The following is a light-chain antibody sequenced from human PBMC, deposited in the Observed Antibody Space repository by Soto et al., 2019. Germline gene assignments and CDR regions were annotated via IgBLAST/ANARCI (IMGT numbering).Light chain of an antibody. CDR3: XSYDSSLSGYV. CDR2: GNX. CDR1: SSNIGAGYD. V-gene: IGLV1-40*01. J-gene: IGLJ1*01. Sequence: QSVLTQPPSVSGAPGQRVTISCTGSSSNIGAGYDVHWYQQLPGTAPKXXXXGNXXRXXXXXDRXXGSXSGTSASLAITGXXXXXXXXXYCXSYDSSLSGYVFGAGTKLTVL.